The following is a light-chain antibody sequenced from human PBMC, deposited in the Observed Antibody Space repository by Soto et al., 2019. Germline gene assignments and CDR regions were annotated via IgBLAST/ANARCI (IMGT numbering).Light chain of an antibody. V-gene: IGKV3-20*01. CDR1: QSVPSIC. J-gene: IGKJ4*01. CDR2: DVS. CDR3: HQYGAAPLT. Sequence: EIVLTQSPGNLSLSPGDRATLFCRASQSVPSICLAWYQQKPGQAPRLLMYDVSSRATGIPDRFSGSESGTDFTLTISRLEPEDFAVYYCHQYGAAPLTFGGGTKV.